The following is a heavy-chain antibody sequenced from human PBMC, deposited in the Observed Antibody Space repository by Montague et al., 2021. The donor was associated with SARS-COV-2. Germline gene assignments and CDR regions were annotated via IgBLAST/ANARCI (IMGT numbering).Heavy chain of an antibody. CDR2: ISSSGSTI. Sequence: SLRLSCAASGFTFSGYEMNWVRQAPGKGLERVSYISSSGSTIYYADSVKGRFTISRDNAKNSLYLQMNSLRAEDTAVYYCARGRITMMVVVPHNAFDIWGQGTMVTVSS. V-gene: IGHV3-48*03. J-gene: IGHJ3*02. CDR1: GFTFSGYE. CDR3: ARGRITMMVVVPHNAFDI. D-gene: IGHD3-22*01.